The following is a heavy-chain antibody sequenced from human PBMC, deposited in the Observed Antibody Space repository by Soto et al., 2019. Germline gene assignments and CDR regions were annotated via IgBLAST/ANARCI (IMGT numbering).Heavy chain of an antibody. D-gene: IGHD2-15*01. J-gene: IGHJ4*02. CDR1: GFTFSSYG. CDR2: ISYDGSDK. V-gene: IGHV3-30*03. CDR3: ARDRSGSSAY. Sequence: QVQLVESGGGVVQPGRSLRLSCAASGFTFSSYGMHWVRQAPGKGLEWVAVISYDGSDKYYADSVKGRFTISRDSSKKTLYLKMNSLRAEATAVYYCARDRSGSSAYWGQGTLVTVSS.